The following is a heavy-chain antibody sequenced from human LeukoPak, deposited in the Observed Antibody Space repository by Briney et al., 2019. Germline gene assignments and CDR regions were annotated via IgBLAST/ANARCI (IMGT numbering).Heavy chain of an antibody. Sequence: GGSLRLSCAASGFTLSSYAMSWVRQAPGKGLEWVSAISDTGNTYHSDSVTGGFTISRDSSKNTLFLQMNRLRPEDAAVYYCAKAPVTTCRGAFCYPFDYWGLGTLVTVSS. D-gene: IGHD2-15*01. CDR2: ISDTGNT. J-gene: IGHJ4*02. V-gene: IGHV3-23*01. CDR1: GFTLSSYA. CDR3: AKAPVTTCRGAFCYPFDY.